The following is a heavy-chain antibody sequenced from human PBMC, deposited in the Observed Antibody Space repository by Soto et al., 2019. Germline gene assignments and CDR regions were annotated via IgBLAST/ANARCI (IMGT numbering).Heavy chain of an antibody. J-gene: IGHJ6*02. CDR1: GFTFSSYW. CDR3: ARGKTNVYALDV. V-gene: IGHV3-74*01. CDR2: IKGDGSST. Sequence: EVQLVESGGDLVQPGGSLRLSCAASGFTFSSYWMHWVRQAPGKELVWVSRIKGDGSSTNSADSLQGRFTISRDNAKSTLYLQINSLRAEDMAVYYCARGKTNVYALDVWGQGTAVTVS.